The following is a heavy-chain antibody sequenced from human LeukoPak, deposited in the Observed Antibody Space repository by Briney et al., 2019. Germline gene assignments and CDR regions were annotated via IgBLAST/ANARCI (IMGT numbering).Heavy chain of an antibody. V-gene: IGHV4-30-4*01. J-gene: IGHJ6*02. Sequence: SETLSLTCAVYGGSFSGYYWSWIRQPPGKGLEWIGYIYYSGSTYYNPSLKSRVTISVDTSKNQFSLKLSSVTAADTAVYYCARDLPHTVTTWGYYGMDVWGQGTTVTVSS. CDR1: GGSFSGYY. CDR2: IYYSGST. CDR3: ARDLPHTVTTWGYYGMDV. D-gene: IGHD4-17*01.